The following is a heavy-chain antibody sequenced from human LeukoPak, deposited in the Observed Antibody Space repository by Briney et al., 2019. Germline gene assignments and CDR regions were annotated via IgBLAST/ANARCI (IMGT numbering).Heavy chain of an antibody. J-gene: IGHJ3*02. CDR1: GFTFSSYW. D-gene: IGHD1-26*01. Sequence: PWGSLRLSCAASGFTFSSYWMSWVRQAPGKGLEWVANIKQDGSEKYYVDSVKGRFTISRDNAKNSLYLQMNSLRAEDTAVYYCARWRSSSKHAFDIWGQGTMVTVSS. CDR2: IKQDGSEK. CDR3: ARWRSSSKHAFDI. V-gene: IGHV3-7*03.